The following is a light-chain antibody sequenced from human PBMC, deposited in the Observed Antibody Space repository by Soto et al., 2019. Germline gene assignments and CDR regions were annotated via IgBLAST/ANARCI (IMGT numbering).Light chain of an antibody. Sequence: EIVMTQSPASLSLSPGDGATLSCRASQTIASNLAWYQQKPGQGPRLLIHGASTRAAGVPARFSGSGSGTDFTLTHSSLQSEDFAVYDCQQKQNWPPQYTFGQGTKVQIK. CDR2: GAS. J-gene: IGKJ2*01. V-gene: IGKV3-15*01. CDR3: QQKQNWPPQYT. CDR1: QTIASN.